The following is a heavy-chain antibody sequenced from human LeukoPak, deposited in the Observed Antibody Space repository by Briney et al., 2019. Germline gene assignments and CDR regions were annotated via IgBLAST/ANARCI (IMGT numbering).Heavy chain of an antibody. D-gene: IGHD5-24*01. CDR3: AKSDGYNPADYFDY. CDR2: VSGSGGST. J-gene: IGHJ4*02. CDR1: GFSFSSYA. V-gene: IGHV3-23*01. Sequence: PGGSLRLSCAASGFSFSSYAMSWVRQAPGKGLEWVSGVSGSGGSTYYADSVKGRFTISRDNSKNTLYLQMNSLRAEDTAEYYCAKSDGYNPADYFDYWGQGTLVTVSS.